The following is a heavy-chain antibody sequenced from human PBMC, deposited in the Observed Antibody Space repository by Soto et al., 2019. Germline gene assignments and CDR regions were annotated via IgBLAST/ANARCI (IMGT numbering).Heavy chain of an antibody. CDR2: IYYSGST. CDR3: ARIGYCSSTSCDWLGHFDY. D-gene: IGHD2-2*01. J-gene: IGHJ4*02. Sequence: QVQLQESGPGLVKPSETLSLTCTVSGGSISSYYWSWIRQPPGKGLEWIGYIYYSGSTNYNPSLKSRVTITIDTYKNQFALKLSSVTAADTAVYYCARIGYCSSTSCDWLGHFDYWGQGTLVTVSS. CDR1: GGSISSYY. V-gene: IGHV4-59*08.